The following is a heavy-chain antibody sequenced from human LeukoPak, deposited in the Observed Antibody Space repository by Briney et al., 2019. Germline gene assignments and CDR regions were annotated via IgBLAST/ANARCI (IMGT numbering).Heavy chain of an antibody. CDR3: ARAGGFGYYMDV. CDR2: ISSSSSYI. Sequence: PGGSLRLSCAASGFTFSIYNINWVRQAPGKGLEWVSFISSSSSYIYYADSVKGRFTISRDNAKNSLYLQMNSLRAEDTAVYYCARAGGFGYYMDVWGKGTTVTVSS. D-gene: IGHD3-10*01. CDR1: GFTFSIYN. V-gene: IGHV3-21*01. J-gene: IGHJ6*03.